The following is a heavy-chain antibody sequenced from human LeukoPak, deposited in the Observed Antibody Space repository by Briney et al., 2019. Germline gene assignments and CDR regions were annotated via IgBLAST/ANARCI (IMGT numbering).Heavy chain of an antibody. CDR3: ARDKDSGSYYSY. CDR2: IRYDGSNK. J-gene: IGHJ4*02. D-gene: IGHD1-26*01. CDR1: GFTFSSYG. V-gene: IGHV3-30*02. Sequence: GGSLRLSCAASGFTFSSYGMHWVRQAPGKGLEWVAFIRYDGSNKYYADSVKGRFTISRDNSKNTLHLQMNSLRAEDTAVYYCARDKDSGSYYSYWGQGTLVTVSS.